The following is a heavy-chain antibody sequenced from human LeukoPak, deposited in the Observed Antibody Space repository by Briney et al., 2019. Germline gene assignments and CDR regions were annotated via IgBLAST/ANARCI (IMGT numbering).Heavy chain of an antibody. CDR3: ARSSSGYSPFDY. J-gene: IGHJ4*02. CDR1: GGSISSGGYY. V-gene: IGHV4-31*03. D-gene: IGHD3-22*01. Sequence: MSSQTLSLTCTVSGGSISSGGYYWSWIRQPPGKGLEWIGYIYYSGSTYYNPSLKSRVTISVDTSKNQFSLKLSSVTAADTAVYYCARSSSGYSPFDYWGQGTLVTVSS. CDR2: IYYSGST.